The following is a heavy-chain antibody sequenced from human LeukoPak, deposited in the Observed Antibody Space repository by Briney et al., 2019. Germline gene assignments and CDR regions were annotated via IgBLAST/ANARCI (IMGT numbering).Heavy chain of an antibody. CDR2: ISWNSFTI. D-gene: IGHD3-10*01. CDR3: AKSGPDTTMLHGFDK. V-gene: IGHV3-9*01. J-gene: IGHJ4*02. Sequence: GRSLRLSCVRSGFRFDDYGMHWVRQAPGKGLEWVAGISWNSFTIDYGDSVKGRFTISRDNARNSLFLQMNSLTVEDTALYYCAKSGPDTTMLHGFDKWGKGTLVAVSS. CDR1: GFRFDDYG.